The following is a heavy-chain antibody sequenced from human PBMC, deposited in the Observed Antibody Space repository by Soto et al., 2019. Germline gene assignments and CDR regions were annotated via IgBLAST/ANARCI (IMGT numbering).Heavy chain of an antibody. V-gene: IGHV1-3*01. CDR2: INAGNGNT. Sequence: GASVKVSCKASGYTFTSYAMHWVRQAPGQRLEWMGWINAGNGNTKYSQKFQGRVTITRDTSASTAYMELSSLRSEDTAVYYCARDLYYDFWSGYYRRRLYHYYGMDVWGQGTTVTVSS. J-gene: IGHJ6*02. CDR3: ARDLYYDFWSGYYRRRLYHYYGMDV. D-gene: IGHD3-3*01. CDR1: GYTFTSYA.